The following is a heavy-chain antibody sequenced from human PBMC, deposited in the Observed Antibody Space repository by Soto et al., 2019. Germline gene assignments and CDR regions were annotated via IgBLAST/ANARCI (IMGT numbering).Heavy chain of an antibody. Sequence: QVRLVESGGGVVQPGRSLRLSCAASGFTFSSYAMHWVRQAPGKGLEGVAVISYEGSNKYYADSVKGRFTISRDKSKNTLYLQMNSPRAEDTAVYYCARDLGSPPPLGYYYYGMDVLGQGHTVTVSS. V-gene: IGHV3-30-3*01. D-gene: IGHD1-26*01. CDR2: ISYEGSNK. CDR3: ARDLGSPPPLGYYYYGMDV. CDR1: GFTFSSYA. J-gene: IGHJ6*02.